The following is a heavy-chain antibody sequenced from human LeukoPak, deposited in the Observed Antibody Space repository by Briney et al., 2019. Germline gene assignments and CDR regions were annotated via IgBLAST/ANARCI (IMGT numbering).Heavy chain of an antibody. CDR1: GYTFTIYG. D-gene: IGHD2-15*01. Sequence: ASVKVSCKTSGYTFTIYGISWVRQAPGQGLEWMGLISAYGNTNYAQNLQGRVTMATDTSTSTAYMELRSLRSDDTAVYYCARGIIGYYFDYWGQGTLVTVSS. J-gene: IGHJ4*02. CDR3: ARGIIGYYFDY. CDR2: ISAYGNT. V-gene: IGHV1-18*01.